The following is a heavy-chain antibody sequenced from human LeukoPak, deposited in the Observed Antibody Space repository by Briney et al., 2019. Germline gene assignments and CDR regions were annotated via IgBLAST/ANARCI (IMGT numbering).Heavy chain of an antibody. Sequence: GTSLRLSCVVSGISFNGYSMNWVRQAPGKGLAWVAVISHDGSNKYYADSVKGRFTVSRDNSENTLYLQMNSLRPEDTAIYYCARIGFGFSYGQGFDYWGQGTLVTVYS. J-gene: IGHJ4*02. CDR2: ISHDGSNK. V-gene: IGHV3-30-3*01. D-gene: IGHD5-18*01. CDR1: GISFNGYS. CDR3: ARIGFGFSYGQGFDY.